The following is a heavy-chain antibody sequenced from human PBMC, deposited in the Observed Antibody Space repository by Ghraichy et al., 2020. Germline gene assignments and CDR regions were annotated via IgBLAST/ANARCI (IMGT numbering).Heavy chain of an antibody. V-gene: IGHV4-39*07. Sequence: SETLSLTCTVSGGSISSSSYYWGWIRQPPGKGLEWIGSIYYSGSTYYNPSLKSRVTISVDTSKNQFSLKLSSVTAADTAVYYCARDSTLTGVFWGQGTMVTVSS. J-gene: IGHJ3*01. CDR1: GGSISSSSYY. D-gene: IGHD7-27*01. CDR2: IYYSGST. CDR3: ARDSTLTGVF.